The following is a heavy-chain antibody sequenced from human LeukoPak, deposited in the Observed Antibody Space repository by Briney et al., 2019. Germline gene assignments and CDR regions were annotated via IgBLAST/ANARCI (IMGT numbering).Heavy chain of an antibody. J-gene: IGHJ4*02. CDR2: IRSKSYGGTT. V-gene: IGHV3-49*04. CDR3: LSLDY. Sequence: GGSLRLSCTASGFTFGDFAMGWVRQAPGKGLEWVGFIRSKSYGGTTEYSASVKGRFTISRDDSNSIAYLQMNSLKTEDTAVYYCLSLDYWGQGTLVTVSS. CDR1: GFTFGDFA.